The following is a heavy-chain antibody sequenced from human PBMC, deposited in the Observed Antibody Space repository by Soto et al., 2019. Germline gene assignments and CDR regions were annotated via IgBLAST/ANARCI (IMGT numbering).Heavy chain of an antibody. CDR2: IYYSGST. J-gene: IGHJ5*02. CDR1: GGSISSSSYY. Sequence: QLQLQESGPGLVKPSETLSLTCTVSGGSISSSSYYWGWIRQPPGKGLEWIGSIYYSGSTYYNPSLKSRVTISVDTSKNQFSLKLSSVPAADTAVYYCASSYDSSGYYYYNWFDPWGQGTLVTVSS. V-gene: IGHV4-39*01. D-gene: IGHD3-22*01. CDR3: ASSYDSSGYYYYNWFDP.